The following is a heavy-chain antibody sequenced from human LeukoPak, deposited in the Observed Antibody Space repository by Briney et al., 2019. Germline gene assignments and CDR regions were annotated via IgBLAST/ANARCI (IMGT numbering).Heavy chain of an antibody. V-gene: IGHV4-4*07. Sequence: SETLSLTCAVSGGSISSYYWSWIRQPAGKGLEWIGRIYTSGSTNYNPSLKSRVTMSVDTSKNQFSLKLSSVTAADTAVYYCARGIYDILTGLHDAFDIWGQGTMVTVSS. CDR3: ARGIYDILTGLHDAFDI. J-gene: IGHJ3*02. D-gene: IGHD3-9*01. CDR1: GGSISSYY. CDR2: IYTSGST.